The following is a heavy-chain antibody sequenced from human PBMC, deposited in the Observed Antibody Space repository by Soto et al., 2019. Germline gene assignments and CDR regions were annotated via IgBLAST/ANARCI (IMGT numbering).Heavy chain of an antibody. CDR1: AFTFSDYG. CDR3: VKNHQRAKSRDGYNLCDC. CDR2: IAYDGSNK. D-gene: IGHD5-18*01. J-gene: IGHJ4*02. Sequence: PGWSLRLSCAASAFTFSDYGMHWVRQAPGKGLEWVAVIAYDGSNKYYADSVKGRFTISRDNSKNTLYLQMDSLRDEDTAVYYCVKNHQRAKSRDGYNLCDCWGQGDLVAVSS. V-gene: IGHV3-30*18.